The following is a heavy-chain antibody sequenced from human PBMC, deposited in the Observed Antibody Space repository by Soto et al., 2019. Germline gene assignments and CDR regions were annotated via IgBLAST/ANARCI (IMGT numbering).Heavy chain of an antibody. CDR2: IYHSGST. J-gene: IGHJ5*02. V-gene: IGHV4-4*02. D-gene: IGHD3-16*02. CDR1: GGSISSSNW. CDR3: ARDKNYDYVWGSYRPSRGWFDP. Sequence: SETLSLTCAVSGGSISSSNWWSWVRQPPGKGLEWIGEIYHSGSTNYNPSLKSRVTISVDKSKNQFSLKLSSVTAADTAVYYCARDKNYDYVWGSYRPSRGWFDPWGQGTLVTVSS.